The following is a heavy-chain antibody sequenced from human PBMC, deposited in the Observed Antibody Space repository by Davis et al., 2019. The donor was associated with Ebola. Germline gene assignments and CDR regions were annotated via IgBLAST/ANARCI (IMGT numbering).Heavy chain of an antibody. CDR1: GYTFTGYY. Sequence: ASVKVSCKASGYTFTGYYMHWVRQAPGQGLEWMGWINPNSGDTSISTAYMELSRLRSDDTAVYYCARRIRFGELFPFDYWGQGTLVTVSS. J-gene: IGHJ4*02. CDR2: INPNSG. V-gene: IGHV1-2*02. D-gene: IGHD3-10*01. CDR3: ARRIRFGELFPFDY.